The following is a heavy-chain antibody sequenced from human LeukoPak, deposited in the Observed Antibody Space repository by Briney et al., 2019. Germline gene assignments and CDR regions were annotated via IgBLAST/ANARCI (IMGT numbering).Heavy chain of an antibody. J-gene: IGHJ3*02. CDR2: ISSSGST. V-gene: IGHV4-61*02. D-gene: IGHD3-22*01. Sequence: SETLSLTCTVSGDSISSGDYYWSWIRQPAGKGLEWIGRISSSGSTNYNPSLKSRVTISVDTSKNQFSLKPSSVTAADTAVYFRARGPYSYDSSGAFDIWGQGTMVTVSS. CDR3: ARGPYSYDSSGAFDI. CDR1: GDSISSGDYY.